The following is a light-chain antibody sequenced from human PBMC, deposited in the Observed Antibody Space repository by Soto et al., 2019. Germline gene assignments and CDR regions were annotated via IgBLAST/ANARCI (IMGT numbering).Light chain of an antibody. CDR1: RSVSSRY. Sequence: EIVLTQSPGTLSLSPGEGATLSCRASRSVSSRYLAWYQQKPGQAPRLLIYGASSRATGIPDRFSGSGSGTDFTLTSSRQDPESFAVYHCHQYGYSPNTFGQGTKLEIK. V-gene: IGKV3-20*01. CDR2: GAS. J-gene: IGKJ2*01. CDR3: HQYGYSPNT.